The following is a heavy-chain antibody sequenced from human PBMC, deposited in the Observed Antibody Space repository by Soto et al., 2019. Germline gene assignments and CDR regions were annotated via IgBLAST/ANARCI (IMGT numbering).Heavy chain of an antibody. CDR2: IIPIFGTA. CDR1: GGTFSSYA. J-gene: IGHJ4*02. V-gene: IGHV1-69*06. CDR3: AREGYCTNGVCYPY. D-gene: IGHD2-8*01. Sequence: AASVKVSCKASGGTFSSYAISWVRQAPGQGLEWMGGIIPIFGTANYAQKFQGRVTITADKSTSTAYMELSSLRSEDTAVYYCAREGYCTNGVCYPYWGQGTLVTVSS.